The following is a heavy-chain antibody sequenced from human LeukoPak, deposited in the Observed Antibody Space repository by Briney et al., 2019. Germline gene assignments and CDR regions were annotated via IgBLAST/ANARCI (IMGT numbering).Heavy chain of an antibody. Sequence: TGGSLRLSCAASGFTFSSYWMHWVRQAPGKGQLWVSRINTDGSSTTYADSVKGRFTISRDNAKNTLYLQMNSLRAEDTAVYYCARGGVYSTSAVDYWGQGTLVTVSS. V-gene: IGHV3-74*01. CDR2: INTDGSST. CDR1: GFTFSSYW. CDR3: ARGGVYSTSAVDY. J-gene: IGHJ4*02. D-gene: IGHD6-6*01.